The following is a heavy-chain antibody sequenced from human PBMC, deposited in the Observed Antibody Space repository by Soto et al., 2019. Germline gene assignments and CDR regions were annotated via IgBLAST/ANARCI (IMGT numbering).Heavy chain of an antibody. J-gene: IGHJ6*03. D-gene: IGHD6-6*01. CDR2: VTGNGGRT. CDR3: AKAGSSSSHYYMDV. V-gene: IGHV3-23*01. Sequence: ESGGGLVQPGGSLRLSCAASGFTFSSYAMSWVRQAPGKGLEWVSTVTGNGGRTNYADSVKGRFTISRDNSKNTLYLQMNSLRAEDTAVYYCAKAGSSSSHYYMDVWGKGTTVTVSS. CDR1: GFTFSSYA.